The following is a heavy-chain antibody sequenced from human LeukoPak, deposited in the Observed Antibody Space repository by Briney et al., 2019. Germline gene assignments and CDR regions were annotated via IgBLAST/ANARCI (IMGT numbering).Heavy chain of an antibody. V-gene: IGHV3-30*02. CDR2: IPYDGSNE. Sequence: PGGSLRLSCAASGFTFSNYGMHWVRQAPGKGLEWVAFIPYDGSNEYYADSVKGRFTISRDNSKNTLYLEMNSLRAEDTATYYCAKDRGIAAAYYFMDVWGKGTTVTVSS. D-gene: IGHD6-13*01. J-gene: IGHJ6*03. CDR1: GFTFSNYG. CDR3: AKDRGIAAAYYFMDV.